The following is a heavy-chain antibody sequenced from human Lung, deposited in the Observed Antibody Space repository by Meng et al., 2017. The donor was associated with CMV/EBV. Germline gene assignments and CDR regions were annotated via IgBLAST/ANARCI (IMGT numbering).Heavy chain of an antibody. D-gene: IGHD6-13*01. CDR1: GYTFTGYY. Sequence: AXVXVSXXASGYTFTGYYMHWVRQAPGQGLEWMGWISPNSGGTNYAQNFQGRVTMTRDTSISTAYMELSRLRSDDTAVYYCARGDYSSTLPFDYWGQGTXVTVSS. V-gene: IGHV1-2*02. CDR2: ISPNSGGT. J-gene: IGHJ4*02. CDR3: ARGDYSSTLPFDY.